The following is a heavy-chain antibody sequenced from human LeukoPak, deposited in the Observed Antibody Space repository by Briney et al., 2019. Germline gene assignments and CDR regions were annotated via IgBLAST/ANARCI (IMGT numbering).Heavy chain of an antibody. D-gene: IGHD1-20*01. CDR1: GFTFSSYV. CDR3: AKDSAPVAYNWNDLFDY. Sequence: PGRAPRVSCAASGFTFSSYVMRWVRQAPGKGLGWVAVILYDGSNNDYEDSVTGRFTISRANSKNPLYLQMNSLRAEDTAVYYCAKDSAPVAYNWNDLFDYWGQGTLVTVSS. CDR2: ILYDGSNN. J-gene: IGHJ4*02. V-gene: IGHV3-30*18.